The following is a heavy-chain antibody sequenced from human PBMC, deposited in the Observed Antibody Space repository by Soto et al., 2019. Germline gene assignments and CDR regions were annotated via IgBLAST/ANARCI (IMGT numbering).Heavy chain of an antibody. CDR3: ARIPLIAVAGARFGYFDL. V-gene: IGHV3-33*01. CDR2: IWYDGSNK. J-gene: IGHJ2*01. D-gene: IGHD6-19*01. CDR1: GFTFSSYG. Sequence: GGSLRLSCAASGFTFSSYGMHWVRQVLGKGKEWVAVIWYDGSNKYYADSVKGRFTISRDNSKNTMYLQMNSPGAEDTAVYYCARIPLIAVAGARFGYFDLWGRGSQVSVSA.